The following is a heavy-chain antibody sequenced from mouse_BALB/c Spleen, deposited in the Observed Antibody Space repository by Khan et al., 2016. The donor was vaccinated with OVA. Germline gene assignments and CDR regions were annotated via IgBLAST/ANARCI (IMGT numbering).Heavy chain of an antibody. D-gene: IGHD2-14*01. CDR1: GYTFTDYY. Sequence: QVQLQQSGAELARPGASVKLSCKASGYTFTDYYINWVKQRTGQGLEWIGEIYPGSGNTYYNEKFKGKATLTADKSSSTAYMQLSSLTSEDSAVYCCARENYRDLDDWGEGTTLTVSS. V-gene: IGHV1-77*01. J-gene: IGHJ2*01. CDR2: IYPGSGNT. CDR3: ARENYRDLDD.